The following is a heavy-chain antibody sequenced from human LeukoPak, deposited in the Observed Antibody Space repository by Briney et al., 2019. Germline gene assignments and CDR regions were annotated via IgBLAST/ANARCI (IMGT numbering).Heavy chain of an antibody. J-gene: IGHJ4*02. V-gene: IGHV1-2*02. CDR1: VYTVTGQY. D-gene: IGHD5-18*01. CDR2: INPNSGVT. Sequence: ASVKVSCKASVYTVTGQYLHWVRQAPGQGLEWMGWINPNSGVTNYAQKFQGRVTMTRDTSINTAYMELHSLTSDDTAMYYCAKDAYSGFSSSYNMDSWGQGTLVTVSS. CDR3: AKDAYSGFSSSYNMDS.